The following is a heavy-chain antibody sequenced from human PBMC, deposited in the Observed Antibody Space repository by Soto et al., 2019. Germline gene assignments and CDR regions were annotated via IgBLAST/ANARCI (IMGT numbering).Heavy chain of an antibody. J-gene: IGHJ3*02. CDR3: ARDYSSSWYAFDI. Sequence: SETLSLTCTVSGGSISSGGYYWSWIRQHPGKGLEWIGYIYYSGSTYYNPSLKSRVTISVDTSKNQFSLKLSSVTAADTAVYYCARDYSSSWYAFDIWGQGTMVTVSS. CDR1: GGSISSGGYY. CDR2: IYYSGST. V-gene: IGHV4-31*03. D-gene: IGHD6-13*01.